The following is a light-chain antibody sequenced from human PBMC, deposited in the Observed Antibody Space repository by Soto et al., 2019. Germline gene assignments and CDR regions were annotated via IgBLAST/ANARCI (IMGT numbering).Light chain of an antibody. Sequence: EIVLTQSPGTLSLSQGERATLSCRASQSVPRSYLAWYQQKPGQAPRLLIYGASRRATGIPDRFIGSGSGTDFTLTVTRLEPEDFAVYYCQQYGSSPRTFGQGTKVDTK. CDR2: GAS. CDR3: QQYGSSPRT. J-gene: IGKJ1*01. V-gene: IGKV3-20*01. CDR1: QSVPRSY.